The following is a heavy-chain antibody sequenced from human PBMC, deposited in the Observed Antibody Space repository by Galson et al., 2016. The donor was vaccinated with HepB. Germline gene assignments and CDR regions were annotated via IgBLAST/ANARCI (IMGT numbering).Heavy chain of an antibody. CDR3: TTSSMVRGITFL. J-gene: IGHJ4*02. CDR1: GFTFSDAW. CDR2: IKTKTDGETT. Sequence: SLRLSCAASGFTFSDAWMSWVRQTPGKGLEWVGRIKTKTDGETTDYTAPVKGRFTISRDDPENTLYLQMNSLKVEDTAVYYCTTSSMVRGITFLWGQGTLVTVSS. D-gene: IGHD3-10*01. V-gene: IGHV3-15*01.